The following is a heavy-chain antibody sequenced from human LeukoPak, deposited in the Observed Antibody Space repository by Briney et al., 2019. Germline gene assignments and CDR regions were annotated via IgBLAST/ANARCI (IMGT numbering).Heavy chain of an antibody. D-gene: IGHD3-16*01. Sequence: GGSLRLSCAASGFDFRSYSMNWVRQAPGKGLEWVSYISSLSGTIDYADSVKGRFIISRDNAQNSLFLQVNSLRAEGTAVYYCVRDQGGAVSYWGQGTLVTVSS. CDR3: VRDQGGAVSY. J-gene: IGHJ4*02. CDR2: ISSLSGTI. V-gene: IGHV3-48*01. CDR1: GFDFRSYS.